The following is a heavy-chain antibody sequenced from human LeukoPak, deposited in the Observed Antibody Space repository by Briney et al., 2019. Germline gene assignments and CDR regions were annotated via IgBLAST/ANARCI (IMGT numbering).Heavy chain of an antibody. CDR2: ISSGSGYI. V-gene: IGHV3-21*01. CDR1: GFTFSTYN. CDR3: ARDEKDGHDYYGMVV. Sequence: GGSLRLSCAASGFTFSTYNMNWVRQAPGKGLEWVSSISSGSGYIHYADSVKGRFTISRDNANYSLYLQMNSLRAEDTAVYYCARDEKDGHDYYGMVVWGQGTTVTVSS. J-gene: IGHJ6*02. D-gene: IGHD5-24*01.